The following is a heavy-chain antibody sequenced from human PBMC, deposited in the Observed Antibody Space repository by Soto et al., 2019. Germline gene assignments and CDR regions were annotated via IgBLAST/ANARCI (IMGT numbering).Heavy chain of an antibody. CDR1: GYTFTSYY. J-gene: IGHJ6*02. CDR2: INPSGGST. CDR3: AREPPSSAAPSLIYGMDV. D-gene: IGHD6-13*01. V-gene: IGHV1-46*01. Sequence: QVQLVQSGAEVKKPGASVKVSCKASGYTFTSYYMHWVRQAPGQGLEWMGIINPSGGSTSYAQKFQGRVTRSRDTATSTVYLERSSLRSEDTAVYYCAREPPSSAAPSLIYGMDVWGQGTTVTVSS.